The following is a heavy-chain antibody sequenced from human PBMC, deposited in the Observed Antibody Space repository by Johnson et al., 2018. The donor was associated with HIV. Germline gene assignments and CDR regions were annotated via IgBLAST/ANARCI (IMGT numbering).Heavy chain of an antibody. CDR2: ISGSGGGT. J-gene: IGHJ3*02. CDR1: GFTFSSYA. CDR3: ATRYSGNYRAFDI. Sequence: VQLVESGGGLVKPGGSLRLSCADSGFTFSSYAMNWVRQVPGKGLEWVSAISGSGGGTYYADSVKGRFTISRDNSTNTLYLQMNSLRAEDTAIYYGATRYSGNYRAFDIWGQGTMVTVSS. V-gene: IGHV3-23*04. D-gene: IGHD1-26*01.